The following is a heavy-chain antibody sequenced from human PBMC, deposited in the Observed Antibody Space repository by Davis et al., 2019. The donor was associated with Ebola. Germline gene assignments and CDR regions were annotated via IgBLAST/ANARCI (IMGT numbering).Heavy chain of an antibody. D-gene: IGHD3-3*01. J-gene: IGHJ6*02. CDR1: GFTFSSYG. Sequence: GESLKISCAASGFTFSSYGMHWVRQAPGKGLEWVAVIWYDGSNKYYADSVKGRFTISRDNSKNTLYLQMNSLRAEDKAVYYCARDMIVDFWSLRMDVWGQGTTVTVSS. CDR3: ARDMIVDFWSLRMDV. V-gene: IGHV3-30*19. CDR2: IWYDGSNK.